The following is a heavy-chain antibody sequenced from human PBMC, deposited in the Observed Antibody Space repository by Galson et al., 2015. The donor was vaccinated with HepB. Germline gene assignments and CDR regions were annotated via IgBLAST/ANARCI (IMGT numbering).Heavy chain of an antibody. V-gene: IGHV3-30*18. CDR2: ISYDGSNK. CDR1: GFTFSRYG. D-gene: IGHD6-25*01. CDR3: AKYRASSGPGRRAFDI. Sequence: SLRLSCAASGFTFSRYGMHWVRQVPGKGLEWVAGISYDGSNKIYADSAKGRFTISRDNSKNTLYLQANSLRVEDTAIYYCAKYRASSGPGRRAFDIWGQGTMVIVSS. J-gene: IGHJ3*02.